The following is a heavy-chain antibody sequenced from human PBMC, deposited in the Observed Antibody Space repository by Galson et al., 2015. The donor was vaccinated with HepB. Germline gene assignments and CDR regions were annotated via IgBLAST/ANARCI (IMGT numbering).Heavy chain of an antibody. V-gene: IGHV3-30*04. Sequence: SLRLSCAASGFTFSNYAMHWVRQAPGKGLEWLALISYDGSNQHYADSVKGRFTISRDNSKNTLYLQMNSLRAEDTAVYYCANGARGGWYYDSSGYYEFDYWGQGTLVTVSS. CDR2: ISYDGSNQ. D-gene: IGHD3-22*01. J-gene: IGHJ4*02. CDR1: GFTFSNYA. CDR3: ANGARGGWYYDSSGYYEFDY.